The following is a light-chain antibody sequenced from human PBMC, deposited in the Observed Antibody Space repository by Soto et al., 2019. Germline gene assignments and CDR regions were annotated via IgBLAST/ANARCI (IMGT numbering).Light chain of an antibody. CDR1: QSVSSSY. CDR3: QQYGSSPHT. Sequence: EIVLTQSPGTLSLSPGERATLSCRASQSVSSSYFAWYQQKPGQAPRLLIYGASIRATGIPDRFSGSGSGTDFTLTISRLEPEDFAVYYCQQYGSSPHTFGQGTKLEIK. J-gene: IGKJ2*01. V-gene: IGKV3-20*01. CDR2: GAS.